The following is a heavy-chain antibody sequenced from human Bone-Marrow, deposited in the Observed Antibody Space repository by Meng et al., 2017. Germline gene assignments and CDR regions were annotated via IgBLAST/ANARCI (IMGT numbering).Heavy chain of an antibody. D-gene: IGHD1-26*01. CDR3: ARGYSGSLYADY. CDR2: IYYSGST. CDR1: GGSISSNDYY. J-gene: IGHJ4*02. Sequence: QVQLQESGPGLVKPSQTLSLTCTVSGGSISSNDYYWSWFRQSPGKGLEWIGYIYYSGSTYYNPSLKSRVTISVDTSKNQFSLKLSSVTAADTAVYYCARGYSGSLYADYWGQGTLVTVSS. V-gene: IGHV4-30-4*01.